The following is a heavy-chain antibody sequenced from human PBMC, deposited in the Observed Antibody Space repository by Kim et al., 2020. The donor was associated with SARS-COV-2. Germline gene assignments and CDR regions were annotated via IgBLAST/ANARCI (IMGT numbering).Heavy chain of an antibody. Sequence: SVKVSCKASGGTFSSYAISWVRQAPGQGLEWMGGIIPIFGTANYAQKFQGRVTITADESTSTAYRELSSLRSEDTAVYYCARDCTSEGDRAYFTVWGRGTLVTVSS. D-gene: IGHD2-21*02. CDR1: GGTFSSYA. J-gene: IGHJ2*01. CDR2: IIPIFGTA. CDR3: ARDCTSEGDRAYFTV. V-gene: IGHV1-69*13.